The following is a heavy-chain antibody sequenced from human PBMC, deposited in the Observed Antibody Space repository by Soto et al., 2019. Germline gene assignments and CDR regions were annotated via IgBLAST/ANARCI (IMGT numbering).Heavy chain of an antibody. V-gene: IGHV4-59*12. J-gene: IGHJ5*02. CDR2: IYYTGST. CDR1: GGSMRNYY. Sequence: PSETLSLTCTVSGGSMRNYYWSWIRQPPGKGLEWIGYIYYTGSTNCNPSLKSRVTISVDTSKNQFSLKLSSVTAADTAVYYCARNYYGSGSYYNDNWFDPWGQGTLVTVSS. CDR3: ARNYYGSGSYYNDNWFDP. D-gene: IGHD3-10*01.